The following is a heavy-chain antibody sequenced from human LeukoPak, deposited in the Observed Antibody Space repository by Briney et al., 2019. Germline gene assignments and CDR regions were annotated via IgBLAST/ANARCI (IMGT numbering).Heavy chain of an antibody. D-gene: IGHD2-8*01. CDR2: IWYDGSNK. CDR3: AWSMAYHYGMDV. V-gene: IGHV3-33*01. J-gene: IGHJ6*02. Sequence: GGSLRLSCAASGFTFSSYGMHWVRQAPGKGLEWVAVIWYDGSNKYYADSVKGGFTISRDNSKNTLYLQMNSLRAEDTAVYYCAWSMAYHYGMDVWGQGTTVTVSS. CDR1: GFTFSSYG.